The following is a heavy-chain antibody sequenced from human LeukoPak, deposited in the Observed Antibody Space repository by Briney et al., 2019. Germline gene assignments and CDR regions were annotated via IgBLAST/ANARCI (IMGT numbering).Heavy chain of an antibody. CDR2: ISWNSGSI. J-gene: IGHJ4*02. CDR3: AKGGYDSSGYYRRLYYFDY. V-gene: IGHV3-9*01. Sequence: PGGSLRLSCAASGFTFDDYAMHWVRQAPGKGLEWVSGISWNSGSIGYADSVKGRFTISRDNAKNSLYLQMNSLRAEDTALYYCAKGGYDSSGYYRRLYYFDYWGQGTLVTVS. D-gene: IGHD3-22*01. CDR1: GFTFDDYA.